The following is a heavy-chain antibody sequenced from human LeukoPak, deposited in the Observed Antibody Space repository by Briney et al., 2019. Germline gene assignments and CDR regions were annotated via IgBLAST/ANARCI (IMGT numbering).Heavy chain of an antibody. CDR3: ARTEGYSSGWYLID. CDR2: IYYSGST. D-gene: IGHD6-19*01. CDR1: GGPISSYY. J-gene: IGHJ4*02. V-gene: IGHV4-59*01. Sequence: SETLSLTCTVSGGPISSYYWSWIRQPPGKVLEWNGYIYYSGSTNYNPSLKSRVTISVDTSKNQFSLKLSSVTAADTAVYYCARTEGYSSGWYLIDWGQGTLVTVSS.